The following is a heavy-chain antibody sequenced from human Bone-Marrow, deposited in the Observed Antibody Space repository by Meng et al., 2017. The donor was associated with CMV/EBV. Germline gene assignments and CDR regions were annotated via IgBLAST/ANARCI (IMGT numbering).Heavy chain of an antibody. CDR2: IYYSGGT. Sequence: SETLSLTCTVSGGSISSSSYYWGWIRQPPGKGLEWIGSIYYSGGTYYNPSLKSRVTISVDTSKNQFSLKLSSVTAADTAVYYCARDRYSAAPGIAAAGTVSYYYYYGMDVWGQGTTVTVSS. V-gene: IGHV4-39*07. J-gene: IGHJ6*02. CDR1: GGSISSSSYY. CDR3: ARDRYSAAPGIAAAGTVSYYYYYGMDV. D-gene: IGHD6-13*01.